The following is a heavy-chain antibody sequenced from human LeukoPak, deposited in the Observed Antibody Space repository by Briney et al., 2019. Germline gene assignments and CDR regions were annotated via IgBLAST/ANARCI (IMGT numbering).Heavy chain of an antibody. CDR2: ISYDGGNK. V-gene: IGHV3-30-3*01. D-gene: IGHD2-21*02. CDR3: ARDLEVTAIHYFDF. Sequence: PGRSLRLSCAASGFTFSSYAMHWVRQAPGKGLEWVAVISYDGGNKYYADSVKGRFTISRDNSKNMLYLQVNSLRAEDRAVYYCARDLEVTAIHYFDFWGQGTLVTVSS. J-gene: IGHJ4*02. CDR1: GFTFSSYA.